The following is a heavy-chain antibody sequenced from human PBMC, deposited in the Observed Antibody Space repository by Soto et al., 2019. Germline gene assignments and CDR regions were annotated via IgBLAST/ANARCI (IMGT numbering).Heavy chain of an antibody. CDR3: ARERVCSGGSCYFDY. CDR1: GGSVRSGSYY. V-gene: IGHV4-61*01. D-gene: IGHD2-15*01. Sequence: SETLSLTCTFSGGSVRSGSYYLSWIRQPPGKGLEWIGYIYYSGSTNYNPSLKSRVTISVDTSKNQFSLKLSSVTAADTAVYYCARERVCSGGSCYFDYWGQGTLVTVSS. CDR2: IYYSGST. J-gene: IGHJ4*02.